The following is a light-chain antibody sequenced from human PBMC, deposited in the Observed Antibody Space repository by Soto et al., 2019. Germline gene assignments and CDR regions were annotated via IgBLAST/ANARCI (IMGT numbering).Light chain of an antibody. Sequence: EIVMTQSPATLSVSPGERAALSCRASQSVSGNLAWYQQTPGQAPRLLIYGASTRATGIPARFSGSSFGTEFTLTISSLKSEDFAVYYCQQYNYRPPAFGQGTRLEIK. V-gene: IGKV3-15*01. J-gene: IGKJ5*01. CDR3: QQYNYRPPA. CDR1: QSVSGN. CDR2: GAS.